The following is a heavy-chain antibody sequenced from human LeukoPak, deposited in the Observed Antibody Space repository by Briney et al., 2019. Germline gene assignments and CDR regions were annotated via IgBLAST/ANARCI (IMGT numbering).Heavy chain of an antibody. D-gene: IGHD2-2*01. CDR2: ISGYNGNT. J-gene: IGHJ4*02. V-gene: IGHV1-18*01. CDR3: AREDTRRGSRGYFDY. Sequence: VASVKVSCKASGYTFTNYDINWVRQATGQGLEWMGWISGYNGNTNYAQKLQGRVTMTTDTSTSTAYMELRSLRSDDTAVYYCAREDTRRGSRGYFDYWGQGTLVTVSS. CDR1: GYTFTNYD.